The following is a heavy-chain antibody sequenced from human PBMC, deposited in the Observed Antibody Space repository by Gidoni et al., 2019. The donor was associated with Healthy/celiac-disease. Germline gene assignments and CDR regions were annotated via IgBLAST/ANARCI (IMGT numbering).Heavy chain of an antibody. D-gene: IGHD5-18*01. Sequence: QLQLQESGPGLVKPSETLSLTCTVSGGSISSSSYYWGWIRQPPGKGLEWIGSIYYSGSTYYNPSLKSRVTISVDTSKNQFSLKLSSVTAADTAVYYCARFGGYSYGYSWFDPWGQGTLVTVSS. V-gene: IGHV4-39*01. CDR2: IYYSGST. J-gene: IGHJ5*02. CDR1: GGSISSSSYY. CDR3: ARFGGYSYGYSWFDP.